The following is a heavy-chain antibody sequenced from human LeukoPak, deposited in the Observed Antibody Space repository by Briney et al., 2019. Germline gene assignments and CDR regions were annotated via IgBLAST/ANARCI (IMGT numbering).Heavy chain of an antibody. Sequence: HSGGSLRLSCAASGFTFSNYAMHWVRQAPGKGLEYVSAISYNGGSTYYANSVKGRFTISRDNSKNTLYLQMNSLRAEDTAVYYCAKPSFGVLPYYYDSSGYSDLADYWGQGTLVTVSS. CDR2: ISYNGGST. CDR3: AKPSFGVLPYYYDSSGYSDLADY. V-gene: IGHV3-64*01. J-gene: IGHJ4*02. CDR1: GFTFSNYA. D-gene: IGHD3-22*01.